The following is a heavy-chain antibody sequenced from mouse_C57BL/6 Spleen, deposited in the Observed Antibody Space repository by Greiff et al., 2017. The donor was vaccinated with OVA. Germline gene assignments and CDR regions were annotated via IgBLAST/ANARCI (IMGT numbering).Heavy chain of an antibody. Sequence: EVKVVESGGGLVQSGRSLRLSCATSGFTFSDFYMEWVRQAPGKGLEWIAASRNKANDYTTEYSASVKGRFIVSRDTSQSILYLQMNALRAEDTAIYYCARDALVVATRDWYFDVWGTGTTVTVSS. J-gene: IGHJ1*03. CDR3: ARDALVVATRDWYFDV. CDR2: SRNKANDYTT. D-gene: IGHD1-1*01. CDR1: GFTFSDFY. V-gene: IGHV7-1*01.